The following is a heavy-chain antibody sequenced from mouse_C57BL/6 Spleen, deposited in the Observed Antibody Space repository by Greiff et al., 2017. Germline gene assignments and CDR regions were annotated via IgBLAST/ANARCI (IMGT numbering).Heavy chain of an antibody. CDR1: GYAFSSSW. CDR3: ARDGSPDYFDY. J-gene: IGHJ2*01. CDR2: IYPGDGDT. Sequence: VQLQQSGPELVKPGASVKISCKASGYAFSSSWMNWVKQRPGKGLEWIGRIYPGDGDTNYNGKFKGKATLTADKSSSTAYMQLSSLTSEDSAVYFCARDGSPDYFDYWGQGTTLTVSS. V-gene: IGHV1-82*01. D-gene: IGHD2-3*01.